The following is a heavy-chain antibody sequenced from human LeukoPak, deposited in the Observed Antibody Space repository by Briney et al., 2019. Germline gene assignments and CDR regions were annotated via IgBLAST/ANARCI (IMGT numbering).Heavy chain of an antibody. CDR2: ISGSGGNT. D-gene: IGHD2-2*02. V-gene: IGHV3-23*01. CDR3: AKMFGIVVPAAIPFDF. J-gene: IGHJ4*02. CDR1: GFSFRNYW. Sequence: GGSRRLSCEASGFSFRNYWMHWVRQAPGRGLEWVSAISGSGGNTYYADSVKGRFSISRDNSKNTLSLQMNSLRAEDTAIYYCAKMFGIVVPAAIPFDFWGQGTLVTVSS.